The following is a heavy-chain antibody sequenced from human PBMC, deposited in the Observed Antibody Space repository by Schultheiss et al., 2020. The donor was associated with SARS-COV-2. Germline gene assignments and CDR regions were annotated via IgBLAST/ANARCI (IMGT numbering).Heavy chain of an antibody. Sequence: GGSLRLSCAASGFTFSNAWMSWVRQAPGKGLEWVGRIKSKTDGGTTDYAAPVKGRFTISRDDSKNTLYLQMNSLKTEDTAVYYCAREGYYYGSGSYYWDYYGMDVWGQGTTVTVSS. J-gene: IGHJ6*02. CDR2: IKSKTDGGTT. CDR1: GFTFSNAW. CDR3: AREGYYYGSGSYYWDYYGMDV. V-gene: IGHV3-15*01. D-gene: IGHD3-10*01.